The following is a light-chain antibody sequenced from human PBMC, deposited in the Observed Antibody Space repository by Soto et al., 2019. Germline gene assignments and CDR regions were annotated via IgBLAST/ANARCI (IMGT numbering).Light chain of an antibody. V-gene: IGKV3-11*01. Sequence: EXXXTQSXATLSLSPGERVTLSCRASQSVASYLAWYQQRPGQAPRLLISDASSRATGIPARFSGSGSGTDFTLTISSLEPEDFAVYYCQQRSNWPRTFGQGTKVEIK. CDR2: DAS. CDR3: QQRSNWPRT. J-gene: IGKJ1*01. CDR1: QSVASY.